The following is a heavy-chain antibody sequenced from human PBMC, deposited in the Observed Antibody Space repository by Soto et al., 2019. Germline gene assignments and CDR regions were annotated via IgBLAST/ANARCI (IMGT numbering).Heavy chain of an antibody. CDR2: ISSSSSTI. CDR1: GFTFSSYS. J-gene: IGHJ4*02. Sequence: GGSLRLSCAASGFTFSSYSMNLVRQAPGKGLEWVSYISSSSSTIYYADSVKGRFTISRDNAKNSLYLQMNSLRAEDTAVYYCAREGEWLFHFWGQGTLVTVSS. CDR3: AREGEWLFHF. V-gene: IGHV3-48*01. D-gene: IGHD3-3*01.